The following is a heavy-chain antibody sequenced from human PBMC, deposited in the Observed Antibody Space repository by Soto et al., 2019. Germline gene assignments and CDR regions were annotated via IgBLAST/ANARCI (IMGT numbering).Heavy chain of an antibody. V-gene: IGHV3-66*01. J-gene: IGHJ4*02. CDR1: GFYVSNYY. D-gene: IGHD5-18*01. Sequence: EVQVVESGGGLVQPGGFLGLSGAASGFYVSNYYMSWFRQVQGKGLEWGSVIYRGGELDYADSVQGRFTTSRDISRNSLDLQMNSRRVDDTAVYYCARDRRDGDTLWGQGVVVTVSS. CDR2: IYRGGEL. CDR3: ARDRRDGDTL.